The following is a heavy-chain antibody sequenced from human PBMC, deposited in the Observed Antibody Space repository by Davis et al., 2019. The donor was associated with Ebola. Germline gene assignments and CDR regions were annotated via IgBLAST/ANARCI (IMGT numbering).Heavy chain of an antibody. J-gene: IGHJ4*02. D-gene: IGHD3-3*01. CDR3: AGSSTIFGVVISWGADY. CDR1: GFTFSSYW. V-gene: IGHV4-34*08. Sequence: GSLRLSCAASGFTFSSYWMSWVRQPPGKGLEWIGEINHSGSTNYNPSLKSRVTISVDTSKNQFSLKLSSVTAADTAVYYCAGSSTIFGVVISWGADYWGQGTLVTVSS. CDR2: INHSGST.